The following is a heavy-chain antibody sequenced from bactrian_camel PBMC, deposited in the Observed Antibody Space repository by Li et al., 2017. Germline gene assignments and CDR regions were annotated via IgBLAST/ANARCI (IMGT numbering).Heavy chain of an antibody. Sequence: QVQLVESGGGSVQAGGSLRLSCSLSRRLRSNNFCMGWWRQRPGKGREGVTALATDGTTTYADFVKGRFTVSADIARNTLTLQMNNLEPDDTAIYYCTAGNTKYCDPGSWGPTYWGQGTQVTVS. V-gene: IGHV3S53*01. CDR3: TAGNTKYCDPGSWGPTY. J-gene: IGHJ4*01. CDR1: RRLRSNNFC. D-gene: IGHD3*01. CDR2: LATDGTT.